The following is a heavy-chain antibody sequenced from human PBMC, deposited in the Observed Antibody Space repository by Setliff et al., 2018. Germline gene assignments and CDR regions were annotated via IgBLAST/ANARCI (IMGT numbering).Heavy chain of an antibody. CDR2: INQSGSG. CDR3: ARSMIQRNYYCGLDV. V-gene: IGHV4-34*01. CDR1: GESFDTYY. D-gene: IGHD3-16*01. J-gene: IGHJ6*02. Sequence: VYGESFDTYYWSWIRQPPGKGLEWFGEINQSGSGDYNPSFKGRVTMSIDTSKNQLSLKLSSVTAADTAVYYCARSMIQRNYYCGLDVWGQGTTVTVSS.